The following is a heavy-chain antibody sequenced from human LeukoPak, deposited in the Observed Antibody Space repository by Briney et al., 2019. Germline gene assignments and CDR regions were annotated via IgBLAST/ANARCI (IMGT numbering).Heavy chain of an antibody. Sequence: GGSLRLSCAASGFTFSSYSMNWVRQAPGKGLEWVSSISSSSSYIYYADSVKGRFTISRDNSKNTLYLQMNSLRAEDTAVYYCASTPGAMADYWGQGTLVTASS. CDR3: ASTPGAMADY. J-gene: IGHJ4*02. D-gene: IGHD5-18*01. CDR2: ISSSSSYI. CDR1: GFTFSSYS. V-gene: IGHV3-21*01.